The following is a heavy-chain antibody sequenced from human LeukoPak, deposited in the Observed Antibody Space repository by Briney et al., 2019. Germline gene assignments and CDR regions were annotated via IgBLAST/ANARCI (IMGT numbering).Heavy chain of an antibody. D-gene: IGHD6-13*01. J-gene: IGHJ6*02. CDR3: AKDSAAGTTTDNYYYYGMDV. CDR2: ISYDGSNK. Sequence: GGSLRLSCAASGFTFSSYGMHWVRQAPGKGLEWVAVISYDGSNKYNADSVKGRFTISRDNSKNTLYLQMNSLRAEDTAVYYCAKDSAAGTTTDNYYYYGMDVWGQGTTVTVSS. CDR1: GFTFSSYG. V-gene: IGHV3-30*18.